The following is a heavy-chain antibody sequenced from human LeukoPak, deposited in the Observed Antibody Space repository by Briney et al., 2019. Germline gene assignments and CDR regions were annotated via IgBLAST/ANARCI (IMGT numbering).Heavy chain of an antibody. CDR1: GFTFSSYA. V-gene: IGHV3-64D*06. J-gene: IGHJ4*02. D-gene: IGHD1-26*01. CDR3: VKERLSGSYNY. CDR2: ISSNGGST. Sequence: GGSLRLSCSASGFTFSSYAMHWVRQAPGKGLDYVSAISSNGGSTYYADSVKGRFTISRDNSKNTLYLQMSSLRAEDTAVYYCVKERLSGSYNYWGQGTLVTVSS.